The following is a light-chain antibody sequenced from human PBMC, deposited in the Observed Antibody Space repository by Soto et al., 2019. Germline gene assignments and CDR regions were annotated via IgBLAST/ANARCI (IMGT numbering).Light chain of an antibody. V-gene: IGKV3-20*01. CDR2: GTS. CDR1: QSVISSY. J-gene: IGKJ3*01. Sequence: EIMLTQSPGTLSLSPGERASLSCRASQSVISSYLAWYQHKPGQAPRLLIYGTSNRAAGIPDRFSGSGDGTDFTLTISRLEPEDLAVYYCLRYANSPSRGFAFGPGTKVDIK. CDR3: LRYANSPSRGFA.